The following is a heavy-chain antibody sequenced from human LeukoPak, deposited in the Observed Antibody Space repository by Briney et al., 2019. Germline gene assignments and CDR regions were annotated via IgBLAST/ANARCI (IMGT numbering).Heavy chain of an antibody. CDR2: INHIGIT. CDR3: ARHEVRYFDRFTQRAKASRGPMRD. CDR1: GGSFSGYY. V-gene: IGHV4-34*01. D-gene: IGHD3-9*01. Sequence: PSETLSLTCAVYGGSFSGYYWSWIRQPPRKGLEWIWEINHIGITNYNPSLKSRVTISVDTSKNQFSLKLSSVTAADTAVYYCARHEVRYFDRFTQRAKASRGPMRDRGQGTLVTVSS. J-gene: IGHJ4*02.